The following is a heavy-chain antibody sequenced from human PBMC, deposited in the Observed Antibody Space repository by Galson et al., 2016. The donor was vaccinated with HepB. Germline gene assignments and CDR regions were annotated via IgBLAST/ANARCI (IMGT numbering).Heavy chain of an antibody. CDR2: ISSSGASI. V-gene: IGHV3-21*01. Sequence: SLRLSCAASGFTLSGYNMNWVRQAPGKGLEWVSSISSSGASIHYADSVRGRFTISGDNAMNSMYLQMNSLRAEDTAVYFCGNDPQHYRAVDYWGQGTLVTVSS. CDR3: GNDPQHYRAVDY. D-gene: IGHD4-11*01. J-gene: IGHJ4*02. CDR1: GFTLSGYN.